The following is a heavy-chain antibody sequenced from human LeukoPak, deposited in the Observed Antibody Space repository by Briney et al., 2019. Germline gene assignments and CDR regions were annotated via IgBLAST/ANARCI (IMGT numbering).Heavy chain of an antibody. D-gene: IGHD5-24*01. V-gene: IGHV4-61*01. Sequence: PSETLSLTCTVSGDSVSNGNYLWIWIRQPPGKGLEWIGYINYSGSTNYNPSLKSRVTISVDTSKNQFSLKLSSVTAADTAVYYCATGRDAYKVGYWGQGTLVTVSS. CDR2: INYSGST. CDR3: ATGRDAYKVGY. J-gene: IGHJ4*02. CDR1: GDSVSNGNYL.